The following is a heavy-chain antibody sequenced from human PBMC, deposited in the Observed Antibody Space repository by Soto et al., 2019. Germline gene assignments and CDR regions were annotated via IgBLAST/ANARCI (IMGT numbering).Heavy chain of an antibody. CDR3: ARTRSAWSDFHYYSLDV. V-gene: IGHV3-30*03. J-gene: IGHJ6*02. D-gene: IGHD1-26*01. CDR1: GFTFNSYG. CDR2: ISYDSTKT. Sequence: GGSLRLSCAASGFTFNSYGMHWVRQGPGNGLEWVAFISYDSTKTYYADSVKGRFTISRDNSNSALYVQMNSLTGEDTAVYYYARTRSAWSDFHYYSLDVWGQGTTVTVSS.